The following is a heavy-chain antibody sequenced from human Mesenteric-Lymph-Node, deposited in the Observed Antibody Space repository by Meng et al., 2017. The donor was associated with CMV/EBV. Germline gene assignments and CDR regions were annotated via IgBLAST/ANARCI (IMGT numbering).Heavy chain of an antibody. J-gene: IGHJ4*02. Sequence: SGFTCSSNWMHWVRQAPGKGLEWVSRIDAGGSSTGYADSVKGQFTITRENAKDTLFLQMNSLRVDDTAVYYCARYGSGSDLKDPFDYWGQGTLVTVSS. CDR3: ARYGSGSDLKDPFDY. D-gene: IGHD3-10*01. CDR1: GFTCSSNW. CDR2: IDAGGSST. V-gene: IGHV3-74*01.